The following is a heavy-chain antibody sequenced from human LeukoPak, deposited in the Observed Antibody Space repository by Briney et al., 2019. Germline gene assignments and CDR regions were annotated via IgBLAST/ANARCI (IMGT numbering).Heavy chain of an antibody. CDR3: VLAAAGTGAFDI. CDR2: IIPILGIA. Sequence: SVKVSCKASGGTFSSYAISWVRQAPGQGLEWTGRIIPILGIANYAQKFQGRVTIIADKSTSTAYMELSSLRSEDTAVYYCVLAAAGTGAFDIWGQGTMVTVSS. CDR1: GGTFSSYA. D-gene: IGHD6-13*01. J-gene: IGHJ3*02. V-gene: IGHV1-69*04.